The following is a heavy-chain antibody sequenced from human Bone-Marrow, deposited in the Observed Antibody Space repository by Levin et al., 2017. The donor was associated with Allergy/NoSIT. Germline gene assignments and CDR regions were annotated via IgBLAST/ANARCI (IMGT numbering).Heavy chain of an antibody. CDR1: GGSFSGYY. CDR2: INHSGST. Sequence: GSLRLSCAVYGGSFSGYYWSWIRQPPGKGLEWIGEINHSGSTNYNPSLKSRVTISVDTSKNQFSLKLSSVTAADTAVYYCKMVATYYYYMDVWGKGTTVTVSS. CDR3: KMVATYYYYMDV. D-gene: IGHD5-12*01. V-gene: IGHV4-34*01. J-gene: IGHJ6*03.